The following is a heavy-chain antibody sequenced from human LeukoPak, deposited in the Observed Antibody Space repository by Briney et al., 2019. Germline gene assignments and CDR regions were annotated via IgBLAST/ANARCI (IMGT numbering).Heavy chain of an antibody. Sequence: ASVKVSCKTSGYTFAGYYMHWVRQAPGQGLEWMGWINPNSGATDYAQKFQGRVTMTRDTSISTAYMELSRLRSDDTAVYYCARAIGSGSGRSRTHYFDYWGQGTLVTVSS. D-gene: IGHD3-10*01. CDR3: ARAIGSGSGRSRTHYFDY. CDR2: INPNSGAT. J-gene: IGHJ4*02. V-gene: IGHV1-2*02. CDR1: GYTFAGYY.